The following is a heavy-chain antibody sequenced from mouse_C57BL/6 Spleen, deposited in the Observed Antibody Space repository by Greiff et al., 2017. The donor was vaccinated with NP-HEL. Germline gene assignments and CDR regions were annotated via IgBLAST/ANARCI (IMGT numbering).Heavy chain of an antibody. CDR1: GYTFTSYW. V-gene: IGHV1-52*01. CDR2: IDPSDSET. CDR3: ARSWGKGGYFDV. Sequence: QVQLQQPGAELVRPGSSVKLSCKASGYTFTSYWMHWVKQRPIQGLEWIGNIDPSDSETHYNQKFKDKATLTVDKSSSTAYMQLSSLTSEDSAVYYCARSWGKGGYFDVWGTGTTVTVSS. J-gene: IGHJ1*03.